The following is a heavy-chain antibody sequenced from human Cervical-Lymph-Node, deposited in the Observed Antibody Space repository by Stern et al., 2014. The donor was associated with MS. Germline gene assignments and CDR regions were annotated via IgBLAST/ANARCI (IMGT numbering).Heavy chain of an antibody. CDR2: IYWNDDK. V-gene: IGHV2-5*01. D-gene: IGHD1-20*01. CDR1: GFSLTTSGVG. CDR3: THTVPPYNWNRCYSYYGMDV. J-gene: IGHJ6*02. Sequence: QVTLKDSGPTLVKPTQTLTLTCTFYGFSLTTSGVGVHWIRQPPGKALEWLALIYWNDDKRVSPSLASRLPIPKDLSKTPVVLSMTNMDPVDTATYYCTHTVPPYNWNRCYSYYGMDVWGQGTTVTVSS.